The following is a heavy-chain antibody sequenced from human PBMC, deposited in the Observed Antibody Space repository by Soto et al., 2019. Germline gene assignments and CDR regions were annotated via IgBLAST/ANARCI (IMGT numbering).Heavy chain of an antibody. D-gene: IGHD3-10*01. CDR3: ARVVVWFGDLTEGSGMDV. V-gene: IGHV5-51*01. J-gene: IGHJ6*02. Sequence: PGESLKISCKGSGYSFTSYWIGWVRQMPGKGLEWMGIIYPGDSDTRYSPSFQGQVTISADKSISTAYLQWSSLKASDTAMYYCARVVVWFGDLTEGSGMDVWGQGTTVTVSS. CDR2: IYPGDSDT. CDR1: GYSFTSYW.